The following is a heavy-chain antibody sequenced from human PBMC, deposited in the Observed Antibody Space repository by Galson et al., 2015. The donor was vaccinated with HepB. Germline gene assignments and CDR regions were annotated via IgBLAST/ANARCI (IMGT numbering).Heavy chain of an antibody. CDR2: TYYRSKWYN. J-gene: IGHJ4*02. V-gene: IGHV6-1*01. CDR1: GDSVSSNTAA. D-gene: IGHD3-10*01. Sequence: CAISGDSVSSNTAAWNWIRQSPSRGPEWLGRTYYRSKWYNEYAVSVKGRLSSNPDTSKNQFSLQLNPVTPEDTAVYYCTRGVSYFDFWGPGTLVTVSS. CDR3: TRGVSYFDF.